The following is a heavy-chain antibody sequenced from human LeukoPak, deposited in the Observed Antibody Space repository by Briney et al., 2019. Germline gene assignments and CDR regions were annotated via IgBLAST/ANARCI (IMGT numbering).Heavy chain of an antibody. Sequence: PGGPLRLSCAASGFTFSSLWMSWVRQARGKGREWVANIKRDGSEKYYVDSVKGRFTISRDNAKNSLYLQMNSLRAEDTAVYYCARDCSSGRRYCTNGWDYWGQGTLVTVSS. CDR1: GFTFSSLW. J-gene: IGHJ4*02. D-gene: IGHD2-8*01. V-gene: IGHV3-7*01. CDR3: ARDCSSGRRYCTNGWDY. CDR2: IKRDGSEK.